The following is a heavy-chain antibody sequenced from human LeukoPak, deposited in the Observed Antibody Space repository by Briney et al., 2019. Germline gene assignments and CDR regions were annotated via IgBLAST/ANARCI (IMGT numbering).Heavy chain of an antibody. D-gene: IGHD3-3*01. Sequence: PSETLSLTCTVSGYSISSGFYWCWIRQPPGKGLEWFARIYHSGSTDYKPSLKGRITISIDTSKNQFSLKLSSVTATDTAVYYCAREVFSEGIFGVVLNYYYMDVWGKGTTVTVSS. CDR2: IYHSGST. CDR1: GYSISSGFY. V-gene: IGHV4-38-2*02. J-gene: IGHJ6*03. CDR3: AREVFSEGIFGVVLNYYYMDV.